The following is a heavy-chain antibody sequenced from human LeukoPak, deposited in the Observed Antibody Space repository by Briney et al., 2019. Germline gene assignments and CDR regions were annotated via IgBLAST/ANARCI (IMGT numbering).Heavy chain of an antibody. D-gene: IGHD3-10*01. V-gene: IGHV3-74*01. CDR3: ARGYYGSGSYSFDY. CDR1: GFTFNTYA. Sequence: GGSLRLSCAASGFTFNTYAMSWVRQAPGKGLVWVSRINSDGSSTSYADSVKGRFTISRDNAKNTLYLQMNSLRAEDTAVYYCARGYYGSGSYSFDYWGQGTLVTVSS. J-gene: IGHJ4*02. CDR2: INSDGSST.